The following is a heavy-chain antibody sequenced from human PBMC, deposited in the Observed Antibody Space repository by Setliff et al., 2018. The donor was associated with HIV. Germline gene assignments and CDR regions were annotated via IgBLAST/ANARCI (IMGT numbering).Heavy chain of an antibody. Sequence: PSETLSLTCTVSGGSIITSSHFWGWVRQPPGKGLEWIATVYYSGSPSYNPSLKSRLSISLDTSKNQFSLKLNSVTAADTAVYYCARAPTVVTLLDYWGQGTLVT. J-gene: IGHJ4*02. D-gene: IGHD4-17*01. V-gene: IGHV4-39*07. CDR2: VYYSGSP. CDR1: GGSIITSSHF. CDR3: ARAPTVVTLLDY.